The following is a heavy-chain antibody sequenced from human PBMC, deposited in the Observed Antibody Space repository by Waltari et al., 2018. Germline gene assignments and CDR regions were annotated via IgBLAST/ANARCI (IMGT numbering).Heavy chain of an antibody. Sequence: EVQLVESGGGLVKPGGSLRLSCAASGFTFSSYSMHWVRQGPGKGLEWGSSIRSSSSYIYYADSVKGRFTISRDNAKNSLYLQMNSLRAEDTAVYYCARDLLGPIDYWGQGTLVTVSS. CDR2: IRSSSSYI. CDR3: ARDLLGPIDY. D-gene: IGHD7-27*01. J-gene: IGHJ4*02. CDR1: GFTFSSYS. V-gene: IGHV3-21*01.